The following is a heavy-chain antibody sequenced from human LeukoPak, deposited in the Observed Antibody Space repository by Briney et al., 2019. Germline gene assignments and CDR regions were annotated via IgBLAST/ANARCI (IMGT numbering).Heavy chain of an antibody. V-gene: IGHV3-23*01. CDR3: ARDTDSYGFDY. J-gene: IGHJ4*02. CDR1: GFTFSSHG. CDR2: ISPSGDIL. D-gene: IGHD5-18*01. Sequence: PGGTLRLSCAASGFTFSSHGIDWVRQAPGKGLKWVSGISPSGDILYYADSVKGRFTISRDNFKNTLSLEMNSLRAEDTAVYYCARDTDSYGFDYWGQGTLVTVSS.